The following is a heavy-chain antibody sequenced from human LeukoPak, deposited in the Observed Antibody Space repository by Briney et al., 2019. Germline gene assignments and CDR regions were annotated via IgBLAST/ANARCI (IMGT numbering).Heavy chain of an antibody. CDR3: ARGESTMIVVVMGAFDI. CDR1: GFTFSSYS. V-gene: IGHV3-30*03. Sequence: GGSLRLSCAASGFTFSSYSMNWVRQAPGKGLEWVAVISYDGSNKYYADSVKGRFTISRDNSKNTLYLQMNSLRAEDTAVYYCARGESTMIVVVMGAFDIWGQGTMVTVSS. D-gene: IGHD3-22*01. CDR2: ISYDGSNK. J-gene: IGHJ3*02.